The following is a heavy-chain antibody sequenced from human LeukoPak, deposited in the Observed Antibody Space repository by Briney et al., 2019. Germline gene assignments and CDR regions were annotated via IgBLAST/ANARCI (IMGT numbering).Heavy chain of an antibody. CDR2: IIPILGIA. CDR3: ARDIRNYCGGNSYFDY. V-gene: IGHV1-69*04. J-gene: IGHJ4*02. D-gene: IGHD4-23*01. Sequence: SVKVSCKASGGTFSSYAISWVRQAPGQGLEWMGRIIPILGIANYAQKFQGRVTITADKSTSTAYMELSSLRSEDTAVYYCARDIRNYCGGNSYFDYWGQGTPVTVSS. CDR1: GGTFSSYA.